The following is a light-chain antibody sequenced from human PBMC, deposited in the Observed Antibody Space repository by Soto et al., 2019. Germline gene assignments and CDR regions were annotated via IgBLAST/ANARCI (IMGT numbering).Light chain of an antibody. CDR1: SSDVGGYND. J-gene: IGLJ1*01. V-gene: IGLV2-14*01. Sequence: QSALTQPASVSGSPGQSITISCTGTSSDVGGYNDVSWYQQQPGKAPKLMIYDVSNRPSGVSNRFSCSKSGNTASLTISGLQAEDEDDYYCSSYTSSSTYVFGTGTKVTVL. CDR2: DVS. CDR3: SSYTSSSTYV.